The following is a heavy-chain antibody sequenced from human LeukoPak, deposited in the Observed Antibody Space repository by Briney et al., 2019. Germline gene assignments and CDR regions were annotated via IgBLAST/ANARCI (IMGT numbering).Heavy chain of an antibody. CDR1: GFTFSNYA. V-gene: IGHV3-23*01. CDR3: AKEGGPSGYSPCDS. D-gene: IGHD5-18*01. CDR2: MSSGYGGT. Sequence: GGSLRLSCVASGFTFSNYAMTWVRQVSGKGLEWVSAMSSGYGGTYYADSVKGRFTISRDNSKNTLYLQMNSLSVEDTALYYCAKEGGPSGYSPCDSWGQGTLVTVSS. J-gene: IGHJ5*01.